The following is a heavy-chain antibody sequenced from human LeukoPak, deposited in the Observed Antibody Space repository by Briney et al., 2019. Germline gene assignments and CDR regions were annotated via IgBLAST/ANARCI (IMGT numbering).Heavy chain of an antibody. V-gene: IGHV5-10-1*01. CDR3: ARGDSYGFGYFDY. Sequence: GESPKISCKGSGYSFTSYWISWVRQMPGKGLEWMGRIDPSDSYTNYSPSFQGHVTISADKSISTAYLQWSSLKASDTAMYYCARGDSYGFGYFDYWGQGTLVSVST. CDR1: GYSFTSYW. D-gene: IGHD5-18*01. CDR2: IDPSDSYT. J-gene: IGHJ4*02.